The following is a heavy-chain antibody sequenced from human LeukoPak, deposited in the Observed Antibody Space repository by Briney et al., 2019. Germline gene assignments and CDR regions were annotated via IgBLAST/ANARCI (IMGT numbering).Heavy chain of an antibody. J-gene: IGHJ4*02. V-gene: IGHV4-39*07. CDR1: GGSISSSSYY. D-gene: IGHD3-10*01. CDR3: ARTGTVLLWFGELSSPYYFDY. CDR2: IYYSGST. Sequence: SETLSLTCTVSGGSISSSSYYWGWIRQPPGKGLEWIGSIYYSGSTYYNPSLKSRVPISVDTSKNQFSLKRSSVTAADTAVYYCARTGTVLLWFGELSSPYYFDYWGQGTLVTVSS.